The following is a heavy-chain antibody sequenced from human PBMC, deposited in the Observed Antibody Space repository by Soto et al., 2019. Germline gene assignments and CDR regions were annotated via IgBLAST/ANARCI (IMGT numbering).Heavy chain of an antibody. J-gene: IGHJ4*02. V-gene: IGHV3-74*01. CDR3: ATAEVDY. CDR1: GFTFGNYG. CDR2: MNSDGSTI. Sequence: GGPLRLSCEASGFTFGNYGMHWVRQAPGKGLEWVSRMNSDGSTINYADSVKGRFTVSRDNAKNTLYLQMNSLRAEDTAVYYCATAEVDYWGPGTLVTVSS.